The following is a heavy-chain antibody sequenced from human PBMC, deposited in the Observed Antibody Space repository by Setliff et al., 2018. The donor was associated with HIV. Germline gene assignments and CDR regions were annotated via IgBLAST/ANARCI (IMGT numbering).Heavy chain of an antibody. CDR3: ARGNVVAPAAMPGDI. CDR1: GYNFTIFG. V-gene: IGHV7-4-1*02. Sequence: ASVKVSCKASGYNFTIFGITWVRQAPGQGLEWMGWINTNTGNPTYAQGFTGRFVLSLDTSVSTAYLQISSLKAEDTAVYYCARGNVVAPAAMPGDIWGQGTMVTVSS. D-gene: IGHD2-2*01. J-gene: IGHJ3*02. CDR2: INTNTGNP.